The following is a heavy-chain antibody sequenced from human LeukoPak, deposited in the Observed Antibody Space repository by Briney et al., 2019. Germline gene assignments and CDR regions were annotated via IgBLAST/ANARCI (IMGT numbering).Heavy chain of an antibody. J-gene: IGHJ4*02. CDR1: GLTVSSDY. CDR2: IYSGGNT. V-gene: IGHV3-53*01. Sequence: GGSLRLSCATSGLTVSSDYMSWVRQAPGKGLEWVSLIYSGGNTHYADSVKGRFTISRDNSKNTLYLQMNSLRAEDTAVYYCARGAIDGWGQGTPVTVSS. D-gene: IGHD3-22*01. CDR3: ARGAIDG.